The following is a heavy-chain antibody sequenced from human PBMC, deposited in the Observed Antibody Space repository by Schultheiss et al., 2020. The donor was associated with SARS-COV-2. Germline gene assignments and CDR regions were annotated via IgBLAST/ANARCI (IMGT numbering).Heavy chain of an antibody. D-gene: IGHD3-22*01. Sequence: GGSLRLSCAASGFTFSDYYMNWVRQAPGKGLEWVSSISSSSSYIYYADSVKGRFTISRDNAKNTLYLQMNSLRAEDTAVYYCARDGVVDYYDSSGSRAFDIWGQGTMVTVSS. CDR1: GFTFSDYY. CDR3: ARDGVVDYYDSSGSRAFDI. V-gene: IGHV3-21*01. CDR2: ISSSSSYI. J-gene: IGHJ3*02.